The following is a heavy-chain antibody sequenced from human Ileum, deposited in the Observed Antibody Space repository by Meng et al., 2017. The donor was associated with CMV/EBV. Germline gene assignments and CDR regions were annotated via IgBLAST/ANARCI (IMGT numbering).Heavy chain of an antibody. CDR1: GDSLGTGDYY. V-gene: IGHV4-30-4*01. CDR2: IYYSGST. D-gene: IGHD6-19*01. J-gene: IGHJ4*02. Sequence: QVQLQESGPGLVKSSQTLSLTCTVSGDSLGTGDYYWSWIRQPPGKGPEWIGYIYYSGSTLYNPSLKSPVTISLDKSKNQFSLRLRSVTAADTAVYFCAREGGGWYFDSWGQGTLVTVSS. CDR3: AREGGGWYFDS.